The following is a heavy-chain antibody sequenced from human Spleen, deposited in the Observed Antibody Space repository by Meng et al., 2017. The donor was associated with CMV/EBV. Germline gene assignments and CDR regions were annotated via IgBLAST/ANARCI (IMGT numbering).Heavy chain of an antibody. CDR3: AKDLVRQEYSSSWYANYYYYYGMDV. Sequence: GESLKISCAVSRFSFSSYVMSWVRQAPGKGLEWVSVISGSADSTYYAGSVKGRFTICRDNSKNTLYLQMNSLRAEDTAVYYCAKDLVRQEYSSSWYANYYYYYGMDVWGRGTTVTVSS. CDR1: RFSFSSYV. CDR2: ISGSADST. V-gene: IGHV3-23*01. D-gene: IGHD6-13*01. J-gene: IGHJ6*02.